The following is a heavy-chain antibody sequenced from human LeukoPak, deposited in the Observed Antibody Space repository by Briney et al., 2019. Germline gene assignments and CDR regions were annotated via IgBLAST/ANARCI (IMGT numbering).Heavy chain of an antibody. CDR2: ISSSSSYI. CDR3: ARASRITMVRGVIIDPRTFDY. CDR1: GFPFSSYS. J-gene: IGHJ4*02. D-gene: IGHD3-10*01. V-gene: IGHV3-21*01. Sequence: GGSLRLSCAAYGFPFSSYSMNWVRQAPGKGLEWVSSISSSSSYIYYADSVKGRFTISRDNAKNSLYLQMSSLRAEDTAVYYCARASRITMVRGVIIDPRTFDYWGQGTLVTVSS.